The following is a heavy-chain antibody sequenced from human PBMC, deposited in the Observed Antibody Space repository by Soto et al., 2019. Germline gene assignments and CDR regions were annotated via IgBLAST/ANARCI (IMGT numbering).Heavy chain of an antibody. Sequence: SETLSLTCNMSGDSYSISTYSWSWIRQPPGKALQWIGFIYQSGVTSYNPSLASRVSISLDRSNNQCSLKLKSVTAADTAVYYCARDMGGYGYAFDYWGQGTLVTVSS. CDR3: ARDMGGYGYAFDY. D-gene: IGHD5-18*01. J-gene: IGHJ4*02. CDR1: GDSYSISTYS. V-gene: IGHV4-30-2*01. CDR2: IYQSGVT.